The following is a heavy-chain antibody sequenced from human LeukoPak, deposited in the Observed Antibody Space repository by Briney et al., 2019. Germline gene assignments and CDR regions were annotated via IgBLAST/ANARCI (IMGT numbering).Heavy chain of an antibody. J-gene: IGHJ4*02. CDR3: ASSWYYDFWSGREALY. CDR2: INSDGSST. V-gene: IGHV3-74*01. CDR1: GFTFSSYW. D-gene: IGHD3-3*01. Sequence: GGSLRLSCAASGFTFSSYWMHWVRQAPGKGLVWVSRINSDGSSTSYADPVKGRFTISRDNAKNTLYLQMNSLRAEDTAVYYCASSWYYDFWSGREALYWGQGTLVTVSS.